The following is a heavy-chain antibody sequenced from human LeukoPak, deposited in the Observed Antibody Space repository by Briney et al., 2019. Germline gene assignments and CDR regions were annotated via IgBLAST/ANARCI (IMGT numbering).Heavy chain of an antibody. CDR1: GGSISSGGYY. J-gene: IGHJ4*02. D-gene: IGHD4-17*01. V-gene: IGHV4-31*03. Sequence: SETLSLTCTVSGGSISSGGYYWSWIRQHPGKGLEWIGYIYYSGSTYYNPSLKSRVTISVDTSKNQFSLKLSSVTAADTAVYYCARGDGDSIHFDYWGQGTLVTVSS. CDR2: IYYSGST. CDR3: ARGDGDSIHFDY.